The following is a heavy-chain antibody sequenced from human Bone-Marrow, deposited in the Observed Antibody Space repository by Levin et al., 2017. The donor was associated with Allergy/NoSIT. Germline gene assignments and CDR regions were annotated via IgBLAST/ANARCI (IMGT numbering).Heavy chain of an antibody. CDR1: GFIFEDHA. CDR2: ISWNSVSI. D-gene: IGHD2-21*01. Sequence: GGSPRLSCAVSGFIFEDHAMHWVRQVPGKGLEWVSGISWNSVSIGYAGSVKGRFTVSRDNAKNSLYLQMDSLRVEDTAFYYCTKEIRRADSPVDNWGRGTLVTVSS. CDR3: TKEIRRADSPVDN. J-gene: IGHJ4*02. V-gene: IGHV3-9*01.